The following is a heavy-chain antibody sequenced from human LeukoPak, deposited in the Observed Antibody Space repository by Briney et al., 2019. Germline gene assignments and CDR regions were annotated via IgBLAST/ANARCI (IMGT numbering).Heavy chain of an antibody. CDR3: ARGPEYYDFWSGYYGSDY. CDR2: INHSGGT. Sequence: SETLSLTCAVYGGSFSGYYWSWIRQPPGKGLEWIGEINHSGGTNYNPSLKSRVTISVDTSKNQFSLKLSSVTAADTAVYYCARGPEYYDFWSGYYGSDYWGQGTLVTVSS. J-gene: IGHJ4*02. V-gene: IGHV4-34*01. CDR1: GGSFSGYY. D-gene: IGHD3-3*01.